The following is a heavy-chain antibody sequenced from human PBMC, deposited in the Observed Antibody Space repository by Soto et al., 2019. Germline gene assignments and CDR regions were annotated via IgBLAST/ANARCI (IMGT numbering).Heavy chain of an antibody. V-gene: IGHV3-11*01. CDR1: GFTFSDYY. D-gene: IGHD2-15*01. Sequence: GGSLRLSCAASGFTFSDYYMSWIRQAPGEGLEWVSYISSSGSTIYYADSVKGRFTISRDNAKNSLYLQMNSLRAEDTAVYYCARDGLFSVVVAGPNDASDSCGQGTRVTVAS. J-gene: IGHJ3*02. CDR3: ARDGLFSVVVAGPNDASDS. CDR2: ISSSGSTI.